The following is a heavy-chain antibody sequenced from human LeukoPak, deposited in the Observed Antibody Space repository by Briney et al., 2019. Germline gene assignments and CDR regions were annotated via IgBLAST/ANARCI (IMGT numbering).Heavy chain of an antibody. Sequence: SETLSLTCAVYGGSFSGYYWSWIRQPPGKGLEWIGEINHSGSTNYNPSLKSRVTISVDTSKNQFSLKLSSVTAADAAVYFCARGHYDSSGYYFRGVDYWGQGTPVTVSS. CDR2: INHSGST. CDR3: ARGHYDSSGYYFRGVDY. J-gene: IGHJ4*02. V-gene: IGHV4-34*01. D-gene: IGHD3-22*01. CDR1: GGSFSGYY.